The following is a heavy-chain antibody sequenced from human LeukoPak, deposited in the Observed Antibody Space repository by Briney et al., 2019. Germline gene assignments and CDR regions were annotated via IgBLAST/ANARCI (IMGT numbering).Heavy chain of an antibody. CDR1: GFTFSSFG. CDR2: LGHEGTNK. J-gene: IGHJ4*02. Sequence: GGSLRLSCAASGFTFSSFGSHWVRQAPGKGLAWVAFLGHEGTNKYYAESVKGRFTISRDDSKNTLFLQMDSLRPEDTAVYYCAKDGHWTFDYWGQGTLVTVSS. V-gene: IGHV3-30*02. CDR3: AKDGHWTFDY. D-gene: IGHD1-1*01.